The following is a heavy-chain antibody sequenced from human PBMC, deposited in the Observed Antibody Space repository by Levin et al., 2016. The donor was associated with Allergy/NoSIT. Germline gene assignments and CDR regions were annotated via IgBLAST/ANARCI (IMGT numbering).Heavy chain of an antibody. CDR1: GFTFSSYA. V-gene: IGHV3-23*01. CDR2: ISGSGGST. CDR3: AKELLSYNWFDP. Sequence: GESLKISCAASGFTFSSYAMSWVRQAPGKGLEWVSAISGSGGSTYYADSVKGRFTISRDNSKNTLYLQMNSLRAEDTAVYYCAKELLSYNWFDPWGQGTLVTVSS. J-gene: IGHJ5*02.